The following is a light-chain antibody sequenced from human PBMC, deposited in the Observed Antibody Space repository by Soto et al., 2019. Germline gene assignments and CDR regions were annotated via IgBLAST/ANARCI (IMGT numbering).Light chain of an antibody. J-gene: IGKJ5*01. CDR2: RTS. V-gene: IGKV3-15*01. Sequence: EIVMTQSPATLSVSPGERATLSCRASQSISSNLAWYQQKPGQAPRLLMFRTSSRATGFPDRFSGSGSGTDFTLTITRLEPEDSAVYFCQQYTGPPTTFGQGTRLEI. CDR1: QSISSN. CDR3: QQYTGPPTT.